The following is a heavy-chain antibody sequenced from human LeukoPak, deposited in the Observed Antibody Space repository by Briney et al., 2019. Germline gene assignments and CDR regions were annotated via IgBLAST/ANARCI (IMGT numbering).Heavy chain of an antibody. D-gene: IGHD2-15*01. Sequence: GGSLRLSCGASGFIFTDYWVDWVRQAPGKGLEWVANMKQDGSERNYLESVKGRFTISRDNSKNTLYLQMNSLRVEDTAVYYCASTVDRGKSYYFDNWGQGTLVTVSS. CDR1: GFIFTDYW. CDR3: ASTVDRGKSYYFDN. V-gene: IGHV3-7*03. J-gene: IGHJ4*02. CDR2: MKQDGSER.